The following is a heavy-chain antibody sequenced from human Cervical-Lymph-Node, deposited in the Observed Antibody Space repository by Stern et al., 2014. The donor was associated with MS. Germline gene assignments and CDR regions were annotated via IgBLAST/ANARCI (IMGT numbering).Heavy chain of an antibody. D-gene: IGHD6-13*01. CDR3: ARLRSGVFYFDY. J-gene: IGHJ4*02. V-gene: IGHV4-39*01. Sequence: QLQLQESGPGLVKPSETLSLTCTVSGGSISSSSYYWGWIRQPPGKGLEWIGSIYYSGSTYYNPSLKSRVTISVDTSKNQFSLTLSFVTAADTAVYYCARLRSGVFYFDYWGQGTLVTVSS. CDR2: IYYSGST. CDR1: GGSISSSSYY.